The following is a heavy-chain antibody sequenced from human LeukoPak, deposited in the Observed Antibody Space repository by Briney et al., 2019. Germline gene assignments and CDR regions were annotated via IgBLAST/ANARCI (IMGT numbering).Heavy chain of an antibody. Sequence: SETLSLTCTVSGGSISSYYWSWIRQPAGKGLEWIGRIYTSGSTNYNPSLESRVTMSVDKSKNQFSLKLSSVTAADTALYYCATLRGYSYGHDAFDIWGQGTMVTVSS. CDR1: GGSISSYY. CDR3: ATLRGYSYGHDAFDI. CDR2: IYTSGST. V-gene: IGHV4-4*07. J-gene: IGHJ3*02. D-gene: IGHD5-18*01.